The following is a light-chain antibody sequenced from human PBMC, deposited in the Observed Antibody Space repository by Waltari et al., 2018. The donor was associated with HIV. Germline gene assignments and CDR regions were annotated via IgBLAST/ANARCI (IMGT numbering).Light chain of an antibody. CDR2: GVS. Sequence: QSALTQPLAVSGSPGQSVTISCTGTNRDIGSYNRVGWYQQTPGTAPKLVICGVSSRPSGVPDRCSGSKSGNTAALTISGLQAEDEGDYYCSSYTTTTAHVFGTGTKVTVL. CDR1: NRDIGSYNR. CDR3: SSYTTTTAHV. V-gene: IGLV2-18*02. J-gene: IGLJ1*01.